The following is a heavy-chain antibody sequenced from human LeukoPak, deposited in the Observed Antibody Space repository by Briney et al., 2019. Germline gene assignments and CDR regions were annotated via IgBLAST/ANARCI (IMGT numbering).Heavy chain of an antibody. J-gene: IGHJ4*02. D-gene: IGHD5-12*01. CDR3: ATDLSGRQDY. CDR1: GFTFSRYW. V-gene: IGHV3-74*01. CDR2: IDEYGTTI. Sequence: HPGGSLRLSCAASGFTFSRYWMHWVRQAPGKGLVWVSRIDEYGTTINYADSVKGRFTISRNNAGDTLFLQMNSLRAEDTGVYYCATDLSGRQDYWGQGTLVTVSS.